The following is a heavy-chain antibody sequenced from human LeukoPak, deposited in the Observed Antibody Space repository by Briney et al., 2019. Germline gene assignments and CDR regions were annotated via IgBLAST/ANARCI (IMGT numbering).Heavy chain of an antibody. J-gene: IGHJ3*02. D-gene: IGHD3-10*01. CDR1: EYTFTDYY. Sequence: ASVKVSCKASEYTFTDYYMHWVRQAPGQGLEWMGIINPSDGSTGYAQKFQGRVNMTRDTSTSTVYMELSSLRSEDTAVYYCARVTSGTRDAFDIWGQGTMVTVSS. CDR2: INPSDGST. V-gene: IGHV1-46*01. CDR3: ARVTSGTRDAFDI.